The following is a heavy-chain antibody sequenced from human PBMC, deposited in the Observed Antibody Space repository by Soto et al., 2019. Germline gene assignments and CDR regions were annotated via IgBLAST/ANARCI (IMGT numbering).Heavy chain of an antibody. V-gene: IGHV1-69*13. J-gene: IGHJ4*02. CDR1: GGTFSSYA. CDR3: ARGTGVSSGWYIPDY. D-gene: IGHD6-19*01. Sequence: ASVKVSCKASGGTFSSYAISWVRQAPGQGLEWMGGIIPIFGTANYAQKFQGRVTITADESTSTAYMELSSLRSEDTAVYYCARGTGVSSGWYIPDYWGQGTLVTVSS. CDR2: IIPIFGTA.